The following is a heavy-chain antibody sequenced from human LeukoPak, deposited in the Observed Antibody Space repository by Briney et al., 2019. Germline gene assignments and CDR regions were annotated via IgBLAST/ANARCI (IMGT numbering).Heavy chain of an antibody. CDR3: TGGLVV. CDR1: GFTFSEYE. D-gene: IGHD2-2*01. J-gene: IGHJ4*02. CDR2: ISSGGTTI. V-gene: IGHV3-48*03. Sequence: GGSLRLSCAASGFTFSEYEMNWVRRAPGKGLEWVSDISSGGTTIFYADSVKGRFTISRDNAKNSLYLQMNSLRDEDTAIYYCTGGLVVWGQGALVTVSS.